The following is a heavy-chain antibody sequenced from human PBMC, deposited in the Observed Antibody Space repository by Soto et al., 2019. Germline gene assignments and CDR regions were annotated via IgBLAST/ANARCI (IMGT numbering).Heavy chain of an antibody. V-gene: IGHV3-7*01. CDR3: ARAWGAWKLTYSFDY. J-gene: IGHJ4*02. D-gene: IGHD1-1*01. CDR2: IKQDGSKK. Sequence: EVQLVESGGGLVQPGGSLRLSCAASGFTFSSYWMSWVRQAPGKGLEWVANIKQDGSKKYYVDSVKGRFTISRDNAKNSLYLQMNSLRAEDTAVYYCARAWGAWKLTYSFDYWSQGSLVTFSS. CDR1: GFTFSSYW.